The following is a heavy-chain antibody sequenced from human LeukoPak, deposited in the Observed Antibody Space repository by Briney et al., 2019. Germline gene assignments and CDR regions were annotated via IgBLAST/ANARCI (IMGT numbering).Heavy chain of an antibody. Sequence: PSETLSLTCAVYGGSFSGYYWSWIRQPPGKGLEWIGEINHSGSTNYNPSLKSRVTISVDTSKNQFSLKLSSVTAADTAVYYCARGRLAKLRYFDWLLPKGGTFDYWGQGTLVTVSS. CDR2: INHSGST. CDR1: GGSFSGYY. J-gene: IGHJ4*02. CDR3: ARGRLAKLRYFDWLLPKGGTFDY. V-gene: IGHV4-34*01. D-gene: IGHD3-9*01.